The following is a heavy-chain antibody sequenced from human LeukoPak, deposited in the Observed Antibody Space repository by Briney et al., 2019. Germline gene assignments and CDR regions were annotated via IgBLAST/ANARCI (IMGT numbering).Heavy chain of an antibody. CDR2: IHYSGNT. J-gene: IGHJ4*02. CDR1: GGSASSSNYY. V-gene: IGHV4-39*01. Sequence: SETLSLTCTVSGGSASSSNYYWGWIRQPPGKGLEWIGGIHYSGNTYYNPSLKSRVTISVDTSKNQFSLKLSSVTAADTAVYYCARLGAGPTYYDFWSGYSSFYFDYWGQGTLVTVSS. D-gene: IGHD3-3*01. CDR3: ARLGAGPTYYDFWSGYSSFYFDY.